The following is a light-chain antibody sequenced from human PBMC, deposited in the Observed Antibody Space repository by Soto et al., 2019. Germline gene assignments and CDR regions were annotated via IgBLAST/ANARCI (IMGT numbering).Light chain of an antibody. Sequence: QSVLTQPASVSDSPGQSITISCTGTSSDVGGSNFVSWYQQHPGKPPKLIIYDVANRPSGVSNRFSGSKSGSTASLIISRLQTEDEGDYYCTSFAPGRVYVFGSGTKVTVL. CDR1: SSDVGGSNF. CDR2: DVA. CDR3: TSFAPGRVYV. J-gene: IGLJ1*01. V-gene: IGLV2-14*03.